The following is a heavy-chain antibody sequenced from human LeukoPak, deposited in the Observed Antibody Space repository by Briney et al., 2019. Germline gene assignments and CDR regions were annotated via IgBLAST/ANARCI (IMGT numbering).Heavy chain of an antibody. CDR3: ATPSFFRVVISAFHI. CDR2: FDPEDGET. D-gene: IGHD3-3*01. V-gene: IGHV1-24*01. J-gene: IGHJ3*02. CDR1: GYTLTELP. Sequence: ASVKVSCKVSGYTLTELPIHWVRQAPGKGLEWMGGFDPEDGETIYAQKYQGRVSMTEDTSTDTAYIELSSLTYEDTAVYYCATPSFFRVVISAFHIWGQGTKVTVSS.